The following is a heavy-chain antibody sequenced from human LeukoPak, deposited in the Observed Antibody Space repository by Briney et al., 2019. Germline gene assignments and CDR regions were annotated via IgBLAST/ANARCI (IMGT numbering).Heavy chain of an antibody. J-gene: IGHJ2*01. Sequence: SETLSLTCAVSGGXISISNSNWWSWVRQPPGKGLEKIGEIYHSGSTNYNPSLKSRVTISVDKSKNQFSLKLSSVTAADTAVYYCARARHIVVVTAISAPGKIDLWGRGTLVTVSS. CDR2: IYHSGST. CDR3: ARARHIVVVTAISAPGKIDL. V-gene: IGHV4-4*02. D-gene: IGHD2-21*02. CDR1: GGXISISNSNW.